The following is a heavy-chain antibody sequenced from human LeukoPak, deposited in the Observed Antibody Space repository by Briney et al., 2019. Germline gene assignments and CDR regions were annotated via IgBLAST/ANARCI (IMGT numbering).Heavy chain of an antibody. Sequence: GGSLRLSCAASGFTFSNYWMHWVRQAPGKGLVWVSRINSDGRSTKYADSVKGRFTISRDNAKNTLYLQMNSLRAEDTAVYYCVRDRAVSPFPPDAFDMWGQGTAVTVS. CDR3: VRDRAVSPFPPDAFDM. J-gene: IGHJ3*02. D-gene: IGHD4-17*01. CDR1: GFTFSNYW. V-gene: IGHV3-74*01. CDR2: INSDGRST.